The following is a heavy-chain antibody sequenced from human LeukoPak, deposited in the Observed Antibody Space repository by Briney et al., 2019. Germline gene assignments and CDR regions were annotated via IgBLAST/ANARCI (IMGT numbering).Heavy chain of an antibody. CDR1: GGSISSYY. Sequence: PSETLSLTCTVSGGSISSYYWSCIRQPPGKGLEWIGYIYYSGSTNYNPSLKSRVTISVDTSKNQFSLKLSSVTAADTAVYYCARGIAVGFDYWGQGTLVTVSS. J-gene: IGHJ4*02. V-gene: IGHV4-59*01. D-gene: IGHD6-19*01. CDR2: IYYSGST. CDR3: ARGIAVGFDY.